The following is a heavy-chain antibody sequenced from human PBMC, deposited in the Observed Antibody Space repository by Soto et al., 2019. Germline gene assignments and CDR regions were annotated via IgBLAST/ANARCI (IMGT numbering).Heavy chain of an antibody. CDR1: GGTFSSYA. Sequence: SVKVSCKASGGTFSSYAISWVRQAPGQGLEWMGGIIPIFGTANYAQKFQGRVTMTEDTSTDTAYMELSSLRSEDTAVYYCATVNRKYYYDSSGYYYWGQGTLVTVSS. D-gene: IGHD3-22*01. J-gene: IGHJ4*02. CDR2: IIPIFGTA. V-gene: IGHV1-69*06. CDR3: ATVNRKYYYDSSGYYY.